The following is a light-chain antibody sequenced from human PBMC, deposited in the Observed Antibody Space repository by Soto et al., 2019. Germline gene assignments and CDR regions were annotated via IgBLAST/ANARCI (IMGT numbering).Light chain of an antibody. CDR3: QQYNNWPLT. Sequence: EIVMSQSPATLSVSPGERATLSCRASQRINSNLAWYQQKPGQAPRLLIYGASTRATEIPARFGGSGSGTEFTLTISSLQSEDFAVYYCQQYNNWPLTFGGGTKVDI. J-gene: IGKJ4*01. CDR1: QRINSN. CDR2: GAS. V-gene: IGKV3-15*01.